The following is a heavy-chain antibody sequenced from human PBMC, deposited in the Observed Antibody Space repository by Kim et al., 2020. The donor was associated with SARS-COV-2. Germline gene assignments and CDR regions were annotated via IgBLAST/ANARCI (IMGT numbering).Heavy chain of an antibody. D-gene: IGHD3-16*02. CDR3: ARGGYDYIWGSYRYYYFDY. J-gene: IGHJ4*02. V-gene: IGHV3-11*06. Sequence: GRFTISRDNAKNSLYLQMNSLRAEDTAVYYCARGGYDYIWGSYRYYYFDYWGQGTLVTVSS.